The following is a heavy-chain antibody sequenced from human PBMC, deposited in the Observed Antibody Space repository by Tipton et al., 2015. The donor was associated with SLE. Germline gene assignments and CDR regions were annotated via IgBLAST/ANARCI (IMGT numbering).Heavy chain of an antibody. D-gene: IGHD6-13*01. CDR2: IYYSGST. J-gene: IGHJ2*01. CDR1: GDPINTNNYY. CDR3: ARHPPREQLVFGYFDL. Sequence: TLSLTCSVSGDPINTNNYYWGWIRQPPGKGLEWIGSIYYSGSTYYNPSLKSRVTISVDTSKNQFSLKLSSVTAADTAVYYCARHPPREQLVFGYFDLWGRGTLVTVSS. V-gene: IGHV4-39*07.